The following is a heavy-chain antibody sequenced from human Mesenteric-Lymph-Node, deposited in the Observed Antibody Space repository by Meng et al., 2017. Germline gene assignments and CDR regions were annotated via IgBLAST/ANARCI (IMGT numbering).Heavy chain of an antibody. V-gene: IGHV3-23*01. CDR1: GFTFSSYA. D-gene: IGHD6-19*01. CDR3: ARWDRQEAGRYPYFDS. Sequence: GESLKISCAGSGFTFSSYAMGWVRQAPGKGLEWVSGIRGSGAYTYYVDSVKGRFTISRDNSKNTLSLQMNSLRDHDTAVYYCARWDRQEAGRYPYFDSWGQGTLVTVSS. CDR2: IRGSGAYT. J-gene: IGHJ4*02.